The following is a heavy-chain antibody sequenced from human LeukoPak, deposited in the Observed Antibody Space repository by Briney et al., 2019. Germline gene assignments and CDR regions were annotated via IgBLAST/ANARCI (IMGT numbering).Heavy chain of an antibody. CDR2: INHSGST. Sequence: SETLSLTCAVYGGSFSGYYWSWIRQPPGKGLEWIGEINHSGSTNYNPSLKSRVTISVDTSKNQFSLKLSSVTAADTAVYYCARGVYSSGWLNWFDPWGQGTLVTVSS. CDR1: GGSFSGYY. CDR3: ARGVYSSGWLNWFDP. V-gene: IGHV4-34*01. D-gene: IGHD6-19*01. J-gene: IGHJ5*02.